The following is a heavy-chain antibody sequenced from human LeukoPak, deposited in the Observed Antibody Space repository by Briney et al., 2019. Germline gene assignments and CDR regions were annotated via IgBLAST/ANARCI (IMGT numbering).Heavy chain of an antibody. V-gene: IGHV1-2*02. Sequence: ASVKVSCKASGYTFTCYYMHWVRQAPGQGLDWVGWINPNSGGANYEQKFQGRVTMTRDTSISTAYMELSRLRSDDTAVYYCASGGYSYGYWDSWGQGTLVTVSS. D-gene: IGHD5-18*01. CDR3: ASGGYSYGYWDS. CDR2: INPNSGGA. J-gene: IGHJ4*02. CDR1: GYTFTCYY.